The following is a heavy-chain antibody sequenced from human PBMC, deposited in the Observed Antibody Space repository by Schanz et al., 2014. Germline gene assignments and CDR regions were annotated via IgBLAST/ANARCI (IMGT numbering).Heavy chain of an antibody. D-gene: IGHD4-17*01. V-gene: IGHV3-33*08. CDR3: ARPRFDYGEVDY. Sequence: VQLLDSGGGLVQPGGSLRLSCAASGFTFSTYAMSWVRQAPGKGLEWVAVIWYDENNKYYADSVKGRFTMSRDNSKTTLSLQMNSLRAEDTAVYYCARPRFDYGEVDYWGQGALVTVSS. CDR1: GFTFSTYA. J-gene: IGHJ4*02. CDR2: IWYDENNK.